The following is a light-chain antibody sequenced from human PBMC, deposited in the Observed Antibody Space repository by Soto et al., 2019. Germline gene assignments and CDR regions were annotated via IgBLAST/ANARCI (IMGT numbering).Light chain of an antibody. CDR1: QTVFSNY. J-gene: IGKJ1*01. CDR2: GAF. CDR3: KQYGSSPLT. Sequence: EIVLTQSPVTLSLSPGERPTLSCKATQTVFSNYIGWYQQKPGQAPRRLIFGAFIRATGIPDRFSGSGSGKHFTFTISGLEPEDFAVYCCKQYGSSPLTFGQGTKVEIK. V-gene: IGKV3-20*01.